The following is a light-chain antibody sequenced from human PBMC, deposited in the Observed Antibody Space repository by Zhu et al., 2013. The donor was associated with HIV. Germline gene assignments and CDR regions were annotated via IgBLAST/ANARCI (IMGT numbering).Light chain of an antibody. J-gene: IGKJ1*01. CDR2: KAS. V-gene: IGKV1-5*03. CDR1: RSVGTW. Sequence: DIQMTQSPSTLSASVGDRVTITCRASRSVGTWLAWYQQKPGQAPNLLIHKASSLVRGVPSRFSGSGSGTEFTLTISSLQPDDFATYYCQHYNSYLWAFGQGTKVEVK. CDR3: QHYNSYLWA.